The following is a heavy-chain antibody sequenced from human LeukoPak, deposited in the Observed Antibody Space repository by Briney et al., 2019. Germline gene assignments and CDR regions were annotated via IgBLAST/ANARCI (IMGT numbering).Heavy chain of an antibody. CDR3: ARDSGHSGYVSPFDY. V-gene: IGHV3-21*01. J-gene: IGHJ4*02. CDR2: ISSSSSYI. Sequence: GGSLRLSCAASGFTFSSYSMNWVRQAPGKGLEWVSSISSSSSYIYYADSVKGRFTISRDNAKNPLYLQMNSLRAEDTAVYYCARDSGHSGYVSPFDYWGQGTLVTVSS. CDR1: GFTFSSYS. D-gene: IGHD5-12*01.